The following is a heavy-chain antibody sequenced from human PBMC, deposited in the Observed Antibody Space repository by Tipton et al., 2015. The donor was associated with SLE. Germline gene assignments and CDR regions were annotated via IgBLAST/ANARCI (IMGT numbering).Heavy chain of an antibody. CDR3: ARDGAVAGTT. J-gene: IGHJ5*02. CDR1: GGSIRSYY. Sequence: TLSLTCTGSGGSIRSYYWSWIRQPPGKGLEWIGYIYYSGSTNYNPSLKSRVTISVDTSKNQFSLKLSSVTAADTAVYYCARDGAVAGTTLGQGTLVTVSS. V-gene: IGHV4-59*12. D-gene: IGHD6-19*01. CDR2: IYYSGST.